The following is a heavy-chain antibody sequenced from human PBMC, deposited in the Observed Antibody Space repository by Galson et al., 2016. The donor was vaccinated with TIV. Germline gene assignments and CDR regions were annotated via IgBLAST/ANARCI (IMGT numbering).Heavy chain of an antibody. J-gene: IGHJ1*01. CDR2: IYNSGTT. CDR1: GGSLSGGFF. Sequence: TLSLTCRVYGGSLSGGFFWSWIRQHPGKGLEWIGYIYNSGTTFYDPSLKNRVSISVDTSKNHFSLRLSSVTAADTAVYYCARWADSGSYYQYFHHWGQGTLVTVSS. CDR3: ARWADSGSYYQYFHH. V-gene: IGHV4-31*03. D-gene: IGHD1-26*01.